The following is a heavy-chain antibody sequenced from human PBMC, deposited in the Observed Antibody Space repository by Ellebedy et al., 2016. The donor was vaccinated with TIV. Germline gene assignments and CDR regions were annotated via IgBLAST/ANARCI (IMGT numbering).Heavy chain of an antibody. CDR1: GGTFSSYA. D-gene: IGHD4-17*01. J-gene: IGHJ3*02. Sequence: ASVKVSCKASGGTFSSYAISWVRQAPGQGLEWMGGIIPILGIANYAQKFQGRVTMTRDTSTSTVYMELSSLRSEDTAVYYCARVSGGEDYVYAFDIWGQGTMVTVSS. CDR2: IIPILGIA. V-gene: IGHV1-69*10. CDR3: ARVSGGEDYVYAFDI.